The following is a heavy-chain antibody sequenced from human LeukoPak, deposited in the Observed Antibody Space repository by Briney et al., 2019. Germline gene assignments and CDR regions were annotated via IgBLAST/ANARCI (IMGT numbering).Heavy chain of an antibody. J-gene: IGHJ5*02. V-gene: IGHV3-21*01. CDR3: ARDVMATTGNWFDP. D-gene: IGHD5-24*01. CDR1: GFTFSSYS. CDR2: ISSSSSYI. Sequence: PGGSLRLSCAASGFTFSSYSMNWVRQAPGKGLEWVSSISSSSSYIYYADSVKGRFTISRDNAKNSLYLQMNSLRAEDTAVYYCARDVMATTGNWFDPWGQGTLVTVSS.